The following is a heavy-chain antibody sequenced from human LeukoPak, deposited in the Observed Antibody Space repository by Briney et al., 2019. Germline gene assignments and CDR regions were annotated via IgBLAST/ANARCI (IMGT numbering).Heavy chain of an antibody. Sequence: PGGSLRLSCAVSGFTFSGFWMSWSRQAPGKGLEWVASINSDGSEGYYADVVKGRFTISRDNAKNSLYLQMNSLRAEDTAIYYCTRVGYIDEGIDYWGQGTLVTVSS. CDR1: GFTFSGFW. CDR3: TRVGYIDEGIDY. V-gene: IGHV3-7*04. D-gene: IGHD5-24*01. J-gene: IGHJ4*02. CDR2: INSDGSEG.